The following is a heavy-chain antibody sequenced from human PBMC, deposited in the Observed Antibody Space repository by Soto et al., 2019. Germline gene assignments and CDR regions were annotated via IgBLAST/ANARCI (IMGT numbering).Heavy chain of an antibody. CDR1: GITFSDHD. CDR2: SRSRVDKYAT. J-gene: IGHJ4*02. CDR3: VLWVRGLINY. D-gene: IGHD3-10*01. Sequence: EVQLVESGGGLVQPGGSLRLSCATSGITFSDHDMDWVRQAPGKGLEWLGRSRSRVDKYATDYAASVRGRFTFSRDDSKSSLSLQMRSLQTGDTAMYYCVLWVRGLINYWGQGTLVTVSS. V-gene: IGHV3-72*01.